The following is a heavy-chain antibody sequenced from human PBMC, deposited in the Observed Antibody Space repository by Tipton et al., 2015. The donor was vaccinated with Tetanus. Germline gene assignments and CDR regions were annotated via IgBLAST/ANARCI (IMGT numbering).Heavy chain of an antibody. CDR1: GGSISSGVYY. CDR3: AKHGDRDTIGHHFDY. V-gene: IGHV4-39*01. J-gene: IGHJ4*02. D-gene: IGHD2-21*01. CDR2: ISYSGNT. Sequence: TLSLTCTVSGGSISSGVYYWGWLRQDPGKGLEWIGRISYSGNTAYNPSLKSRVAISVDTSKNQFSLKLTSVTAADTAVYYCAKHGDRDTIGHHFDYWTQGTLVTVSS.